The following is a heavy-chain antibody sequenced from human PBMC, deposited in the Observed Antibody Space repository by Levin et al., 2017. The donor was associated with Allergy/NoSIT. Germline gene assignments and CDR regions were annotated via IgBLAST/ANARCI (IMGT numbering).Heavy chain of an antibody. J-gene: IGHJ5*02. CDR1: GGSISSSSYY. CDR3: AGGSQSSNLIRLNWFDP. CDR2: IYYSGVT. Sequence: SETLSLTCTVSGGSISSSSYYWGWIRQPPGKGLEWVGNIYYSGVTYYNPSLESRLTISVDTSKTQFSLKLRSVTAADTAVYFCAGGSQSSNLIRLNWFDPWGPGTLVTVSS. V-gene: IGHV4-39*01. D-gene: IGHD4-11*01.